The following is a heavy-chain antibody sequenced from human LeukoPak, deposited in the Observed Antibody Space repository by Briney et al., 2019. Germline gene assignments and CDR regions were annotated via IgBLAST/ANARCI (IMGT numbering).Heavy chain of an antibody. D-gene: IGHD6-19*01. CDR1: GGSISGYY. CDR3: ARRFDTSGWVDY. Sequence: SETLSLTCTVTGGSISGYYWSWIRQPPGKALEWIGYIYSSGATNSNPSLKSRVTISVDSSKNQFSLKLTSVTAADTAVYYCARRFDTSGWVDYWGQGTLVTVSS. CDR2: IYSSGAT. V-gene: IGHV4-4*09. J-gene: IGHJ4*02.